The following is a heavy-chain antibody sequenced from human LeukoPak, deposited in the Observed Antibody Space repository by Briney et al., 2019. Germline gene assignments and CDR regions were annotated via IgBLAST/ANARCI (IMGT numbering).Heavy chain of an antibody. V-gene: IGHV5-51*01. CDR3: ATVPRIPAVGNTEYFQY. Sequence: PGESLKISCKGSGYSFTSCWIAWVRQMPGKGLEWMGIVNPADSDTRYSPSFQGQVTISVDKSISTAYLQWSSLQASDTAMYYCATVPRIPAVGNTEYFQYWGQGTLVTVSS. CDR1: GYSFTSCW. J-gene: IGHJ1*01. CDR2: VNPADSDT. D-gene: IGHD6-13*01.